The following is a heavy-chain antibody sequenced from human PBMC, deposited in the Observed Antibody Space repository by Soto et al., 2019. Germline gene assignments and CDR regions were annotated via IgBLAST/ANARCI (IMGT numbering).Heavy chain of an antibody. Sequence: GGSLRLSCAASGFNFGYYAMFWFRQAPGKGLEWVSTIYSGGGSKYYADSVKVRFTISRDNSSDTLFLQMDSLRVEDTAMYFCAKDLIRGDGYEDPDXWGQVTLVTVSX. D-gene: IGHD3-10*01. J-gene: IGHJ4*02. CDR1: GFNFGYYA. CDR2: IYSGGGSK. V-gene: IGHV3-23*01. CDR3: AKDLIRGDGYEDPDX.